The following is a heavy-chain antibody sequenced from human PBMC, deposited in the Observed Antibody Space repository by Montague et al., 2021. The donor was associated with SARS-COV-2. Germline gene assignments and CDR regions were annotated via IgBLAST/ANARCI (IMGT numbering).Heavy chain of an antibody. D-gene: IGHD6-6*01. CDR3: AGSRANVPSRPGFDY. J-gene: IGHJ4*02. Sequence: SETLSLTCTVSGGSISSSSYYWGWIRQPPGKGLEWIGSIYYTGSTYYNPSLESRVTMPVDPSKNQFSLTLTSVTAADTAVYYCAGSRANVPSRPGFDYWGQGALVTVSS. CDR2: IYYTGST. V-gene: IGHV4-39*07. CDR1: GGSISSSSYY.